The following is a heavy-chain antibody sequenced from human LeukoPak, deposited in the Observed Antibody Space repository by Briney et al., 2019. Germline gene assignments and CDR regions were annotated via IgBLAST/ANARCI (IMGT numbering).Heavy chain of an antibody. J-gene: IGHJ4*02. D-gene: IGHD3-22*01. V-gene: IGHV4-38-2*01. CDR2: IYHSGST. CDR1: GYSISSGYY. Sequence: PSETLSLTCAVSGYSISSGYYWGWLRQPPGKGLEWTGSIYHSGSTYYNPSLKSRVTISVDTSKNQFSLKMSSVTAPDTAVYYCARRDNYYDSSGYYDYWGQGTLVTVSS. CDR3: ARRDNYYDSSGYYDY.